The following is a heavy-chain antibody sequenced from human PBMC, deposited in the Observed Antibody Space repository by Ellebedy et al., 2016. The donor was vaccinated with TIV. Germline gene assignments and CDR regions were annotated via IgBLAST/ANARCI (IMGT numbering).Heavy chain of an antibody. CDR2: IYPGDSDT. CDR1: GYRFTNYW. V-gene: IGHV5-51*01. J-gene: IGHJ4*02. CDR3: ARRADYYDSSGYGPVDY. Sequence: GESLKISXKGSGYRFTNYWIGWVRQMPGKGLEWMGIIYPGDSDTGYSPSFQGQFTMSADKSISTAYLQWSGLEASDTAMYYCARRADYYDSSGYGPVDYWGQGTLVTVSS. D-gene: IGHD3-22*01.